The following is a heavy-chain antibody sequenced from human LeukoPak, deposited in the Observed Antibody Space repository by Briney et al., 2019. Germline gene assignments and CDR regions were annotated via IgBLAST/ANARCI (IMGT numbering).Heavy chain of an antibody. CDR2: IKSKTDGGTT. CDR1: GFTFSNAW. J-gene: IGHJ4*02. D-gene: IGHD3-22*01. Sequence: PGGSLRLSCAASGFTFSNAWMSWVRQAPGKGLEWVGRIKSKTDGGTTDYAALVKGRFTISRDDSKNTLYLQMNSLKTEDTAVYYCTTEPEGGYWDYWGQGTLVTVSS. V-gene: IGHV3-15*01. CDR3: TTEPEGGYWDY.